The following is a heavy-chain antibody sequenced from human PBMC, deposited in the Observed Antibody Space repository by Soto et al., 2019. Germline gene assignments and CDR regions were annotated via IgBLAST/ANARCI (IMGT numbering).Heavy chain of an antibody. Sequence: QVLLVQSGAEVKTPGASVKVSCKASGYTFTGYYMHWVRQAPGQGLEWMGWINPNSGGTNYAQKFQDRVTMTRDTSISPAYIEVGRLKADDTAVYYCARDAYQTFISSYHNDYWGQGTLVTVSS. CDR1: GYTFTGYY. V-gene: IGHV1-2*02. CDR3: ARDAYQTFISSYHNDY. J-gene: IGHJ4*02. CDR2: INPNSGGT. D-gene: IGHD6-13*01.